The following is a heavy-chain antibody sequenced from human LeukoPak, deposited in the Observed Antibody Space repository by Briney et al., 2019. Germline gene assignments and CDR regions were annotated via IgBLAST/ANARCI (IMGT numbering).Heavy chain of an antibody. Sequence: GGSLRLSCAASGFTFSSYGMHWVRQAPGKGLEWVAVIPYDGSNKYYADSVKGRFTISRDNSKNTLYLQMNSLRAEDTAVYYCAKDHYGMDVWGQGTTVTVSS. CDR2: IPYDGSNK. CDR1: GFTFSSYG. CDR3: AKDHYGMDV. J-gene: IGHJ6*02. V-gene: IGHV3-30*18.